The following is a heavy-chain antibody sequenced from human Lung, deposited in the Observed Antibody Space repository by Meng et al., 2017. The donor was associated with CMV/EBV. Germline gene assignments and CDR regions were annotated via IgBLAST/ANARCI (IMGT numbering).Heavy chain of an antibody. D-gene: IGHD2-21*01. J-gene: IGHJ4*02. CDR3: ARGSYLAVEG. V-gene: IGHV4-59*01. CDR1: GGSINSYY. Sequence: VQFRESGPGLGKPSETLSLTCTVSGGSINSYYWSWIRQPPGQGLEWLGYFYYRGNSNYNPSLKSLVTISVDTSKNLFSLNLTSVTAADAALYYCARGSYLAVEGWGLGTLVTVSS. CDR2: FYYRGNS.